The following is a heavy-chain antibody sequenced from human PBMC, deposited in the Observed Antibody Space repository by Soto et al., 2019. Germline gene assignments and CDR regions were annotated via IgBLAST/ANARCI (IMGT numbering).Heavy chain of an antibody. V-gene: IGHV1-46*01. J-gene: IGHJ4*02. Sequence: ASVKVSCKASGNSFTTYYMHWVRQAPGQGLEWMGIINPSGGRTTYAQKFQGRVTMTRDTSTSTFHMELSSLTSEDTAVYYCAGLYHYDSSGYFDFWGQGTLVTVSS. CDR3: AGLYHYDSSGYFDF. D-gene: IGHD3-22*01. CDR1: GNSFTTYY. CDR2: INPSGGRT.